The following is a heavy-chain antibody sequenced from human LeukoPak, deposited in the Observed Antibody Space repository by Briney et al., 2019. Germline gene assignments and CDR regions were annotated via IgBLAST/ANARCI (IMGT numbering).Heavy chain of an antibody. CDR2: IHTSGST. V-gene: IGHV4-4*07. Sequence: SETLSLTCTVSGGSISSYHWSWIRQPAGKGLEWIGRIHTSGSTNYNPSLKSRVTMSVDTSKNQFSLKLSSVTAADTAVYYCARDRYYYDSSGDAFDYWGQGTLVTVSS. CDR3: ARDRYYYDSSGDAFDY. CDR1: GGSISSYH. J-gene: IGHJ4*02. D-gene: IGHD3-22*01.